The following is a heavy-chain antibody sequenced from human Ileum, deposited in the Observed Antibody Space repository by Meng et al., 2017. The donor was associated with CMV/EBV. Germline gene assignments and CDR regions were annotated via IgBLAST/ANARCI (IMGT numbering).Heavy chain of an antibody. V-gene: IGHV4-34*02. CDR1: GGSFSGYH. J-gene: IGHJ4*02. CDR2: IDHSGGT. D-gene: IGHD3-16*02. CDR3: ATGSSQAWELSHY. Sequence: QVQLKPSGEGLLKASETLSLTCGVSGGSFSGYHWTWIRQPPGKGLEWIGEIDHSGGTNYNPSLKSRVAISLDTSKTQFSLKLNSVTAADTAVYYCATGSSQAWELSHYWGQGILVTVSS.